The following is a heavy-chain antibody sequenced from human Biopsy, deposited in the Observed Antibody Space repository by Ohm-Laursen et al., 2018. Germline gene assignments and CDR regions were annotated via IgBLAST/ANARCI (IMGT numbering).Heavy chain of an antibody. CDR2: IYGGGSPV. Sequence: SLRLSCTASGFAFNLYEMNWVRQAPGKGMEWISYIYGGGSPVPYADSVKGRFTISRDSAQNSLYLHMNSLRAEDTAVYYCARLNSGTYDASDLWGQGTMVIVSS. CDR3: ARLNSGTYDASDL. CDR1: GFAFNLYE. D-gene: IGHD1-26*01. J-gene: IGHJ3*01. V-gene: IGHV3-48*03.